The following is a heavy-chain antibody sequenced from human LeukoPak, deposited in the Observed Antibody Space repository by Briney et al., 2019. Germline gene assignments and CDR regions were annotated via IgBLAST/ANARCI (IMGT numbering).Heavy chain of an antibody. CDR2: MNPNSGNT. CDR3: ARNGGGSYYYDSSGYYYFDY. V-gene: IGHV1-8*01. Sequence: ASVKVSCKASGYTFTSYDINRVRQATGQGLEWMGWMNPNSGNTGYAQKFQGRVTMTRNTSISIAYMELSSLRSEDTAVYYCARNGGGSYYYDSSGYYYFDYWGQGTLVTVSS. CDR1: GYTFTSYD. J-gene: IGHJ4*02. D-gene: IGHD3-22*01.